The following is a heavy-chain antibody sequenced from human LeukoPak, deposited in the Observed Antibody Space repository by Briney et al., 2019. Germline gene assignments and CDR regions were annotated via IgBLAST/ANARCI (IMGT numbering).Heavy chain of an antibody. Sequence: VASVKVSCKASGYTFTSYGISWVRQAPGQGLKWMGWISAYNGNTNYAQKLQGRVTMTTDTSTSTAYMELRSLRSDDTAVYYCARTPYGSGSYFSPAYYYYYGMDVWGQGTTVTVSS. CDR1: GYTFTSYG. D-gene: IGHD3-10*01. CDR3: ARTPYGSGSYFSPAYYYYYGMDV. CDR2: ISAYNGNT. V-gene: IGHV1-18*01. J-gene: IGHJ6*02.